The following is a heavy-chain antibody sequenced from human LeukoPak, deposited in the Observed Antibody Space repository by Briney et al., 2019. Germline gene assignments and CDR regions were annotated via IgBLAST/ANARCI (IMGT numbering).Heavy chain of an antibody. D-gene: IGHD3-9*01. CDR1: SGSISSYY. V-gene: IGHV4-4*07. CDR2: IYTSGST. J-gene: IGHJ6*03. Sequence: SETLSLTCTVSSGSISSYYWSWIRQPAGKGLEWIGRIYTSGSTNYNPSLKSRVTMSVDTSKNQFSLKLSSVTAADTAVYYCARTSRYFDWLSSPYYYYYYMDVWGKGTTVTISS. CDR3: ARTSRYFDWLSSPYYYYYYMDV.